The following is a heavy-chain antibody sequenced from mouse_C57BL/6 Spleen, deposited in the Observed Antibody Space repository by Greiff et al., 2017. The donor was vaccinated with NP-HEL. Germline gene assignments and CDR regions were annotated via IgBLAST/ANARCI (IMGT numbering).Heavy chain of an antibody. CDR2: IDPSDSYT. Sequence: VQLQQPGAELVKPGASVKLSCKASGYTFTSYWMQWVKQRPGQGLEWIGEIDPSDSYTNYNQKFKGKATLTVDTSSSTAYMQLSSLTSEDSAVYYCARGDYSNYPYYFDYWGQGTTLTVSS. CDR1: GYTFTSYW. CDR3: ARGDYSNYPYYFDY. J-gene: IGHJ2*01. V-gene: IGHV1-50*01. D-gene: IGHD2-5*01.